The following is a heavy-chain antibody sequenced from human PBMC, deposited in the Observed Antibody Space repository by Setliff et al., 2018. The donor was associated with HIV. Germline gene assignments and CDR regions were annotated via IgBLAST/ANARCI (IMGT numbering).Heavy chain of an antibody. CDR3: SRSYCGGDCSLVVDTNWFDP. J-gene: IGHJ5*02. CDR2: IYHSGRT. V-gene: IGHV4-38-2*01. Sequence: TLSLTCAVSGYSISSSYYWGWIRQPPGKGLEWIGNIYHSGRTYYNPSLKSRVTISLDTSKNHFSLRLSSVTAADTAVYYCSRSYCGGDCSLVVDTNWFDPWGQGTLVTVSS. CDR1: GYSISSSYY. D-gene: IGHD2-21*01.